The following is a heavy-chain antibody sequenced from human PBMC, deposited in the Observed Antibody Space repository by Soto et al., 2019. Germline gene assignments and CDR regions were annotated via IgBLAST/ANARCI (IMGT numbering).Heavy chain of an antibody. Sequence: GASVKVSCKASGFSFTGYYIHWLRRAPGQGLEWMGWINAHSGGTEYAQKFQGRVTLTRDTSIATAYLTLTSLTSDDTALYYCAKDLTRQLAYWLDPWGQGTQVTVPS. CDR1: GFSFTGYY. CDR2: INAHSGGT. D-gene: IGHD6-6*01. J-gene: IGHJ5*02. CDR3: AKDLTRQLAYWLDP. V-gene: IGHV1-2*02.